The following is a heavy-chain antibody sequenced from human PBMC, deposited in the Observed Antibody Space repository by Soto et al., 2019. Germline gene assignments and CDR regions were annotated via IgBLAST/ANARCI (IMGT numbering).Heavy chain of an antibody. J-gene: IGHJ6*03. Sequence: GGSLRLSCAASGFTFSSYSMNWVRQAPGKGLEWVSSISSSSSYIYYADSVKGRFTISRDNAKNSLYLQMNSLRAEDTAVYYCARGQQLVPNYYYYYMDVWGKGTTVTVSS. CDR2: ISSSSSYI. V-gene: IGHV3-21*01. D-gene: IGHD6-13*01. CDR3: ARGQQLVPNYYYYYMDV. CDR1: GFTFSSYS.